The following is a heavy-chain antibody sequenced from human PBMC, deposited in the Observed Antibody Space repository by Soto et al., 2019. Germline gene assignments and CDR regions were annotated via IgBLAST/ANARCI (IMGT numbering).Heavy chain of an antibody. CDR1: GYTFTNYG. CDR3: AREGQAPYYYDGMDV. CDR2: ISGYNGNT. Sequence: QVQLVQSGAEVKKPGASVTVSCKASGYTFTNYGFSWVRQAPGQGLEWMGWISGYNGNTKYAEKFQNRVTMPTDTATNTAHMELRSLRSDDTAVYYCAREGQAPYYYDGMDVWGQGTAVTGAS. V-gene: IGHV1-18*01. J-gene: IGHJ6*02.